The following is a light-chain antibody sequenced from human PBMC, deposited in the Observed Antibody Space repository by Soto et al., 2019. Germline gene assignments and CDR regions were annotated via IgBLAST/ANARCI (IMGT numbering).Light chain of an antibody. J-gene: IGKJ1*01. CDR2: DAS. V-gene: IGKV1-13*02. Sequence: AIPLTQSPSSLSASVGDRVTITCRASQGISSALAWYQQKPGKAPKLLIYDASSLESGVPSRFSGSGSGTDVTLTISSLQPEDFATYYCQQFNSYPQTFGQGTKVEIK. CDR1: QGISSA. CDR3: QQFNSYPQT.